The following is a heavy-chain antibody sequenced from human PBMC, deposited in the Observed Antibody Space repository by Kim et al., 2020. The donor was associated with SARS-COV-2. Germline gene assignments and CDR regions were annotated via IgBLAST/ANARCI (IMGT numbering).Heavy chain of an antibody. D-gene: IGHD4-17*01. V-gene: IGHV5-51*01. Sequence: SFQGQVTISADKSISTAYLQWSSLKASDTAMYYCARQRAQSRDYGRYFDYWGQGTLVTVSS. CDR3: ARQRAQSRDYGRYFDY. J-gene: IGHJ4*02.